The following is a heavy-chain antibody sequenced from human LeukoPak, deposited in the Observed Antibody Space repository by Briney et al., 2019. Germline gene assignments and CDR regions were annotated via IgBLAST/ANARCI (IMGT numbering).Heavy chain of an antibody. Sequence: PSETLSLTCAVYGGSFSGYYWSWIRQPPGKGLEWIGEINHSGSTNYNPSLKSRVTISVDTSKNQFSLTLSSVTAADTAMYYCARGVTMIGRLRFDPWGQGTLVTVSS. CDR3: ARGVTMIGRLRFDP. V-gene: IGHV4-34*01. D-gene: IGHD3-22*01. CDR1: GGSFSGYY. CDR2: INHSGST. J-gene: IGHJ5*02.